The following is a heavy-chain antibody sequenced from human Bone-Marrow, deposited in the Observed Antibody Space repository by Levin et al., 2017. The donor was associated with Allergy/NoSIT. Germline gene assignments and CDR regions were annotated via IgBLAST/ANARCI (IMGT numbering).Heavy chain of an antibody. CDR2: INPRSGDT. D-gene: IGHD5-24*01. V-gene: IGHV1-2*02. CDR3: ARGDGDSWSRPLHL. Sequence: GESLKISCKASGDTFSDYYIHWVRQAPGQGLEWMGCINPRSGDTNYAQNFQARVAMTRDKFGNTIYMTVDYLSRDDTALFYCARGDGDSWSRPLHLWGHGTMVTVSS. J-gene: IGHJ3*01. CDR1: GDTFSDYY.